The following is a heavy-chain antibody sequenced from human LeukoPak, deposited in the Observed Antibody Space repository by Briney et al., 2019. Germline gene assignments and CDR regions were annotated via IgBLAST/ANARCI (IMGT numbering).Heavy chain of an antibody. CDR2: INHSGST. Sequence: SETLSLTCAVYGGSFSGYYWSWIRQPPGKGLEWIGEINHSGSTNYNPSLKSRVTISVDTPKNQFSLKLSSVTATDTAVYYCARGFGVLYYYYYYMDVWGKGTTVTVSS. V-gene: IGHV4-34*01. D-gene: IGHD3-3*01. CDR3: ARGFGVLYYYYYYMDV. J-gene: IGHJ6*03. CDR1: GGSFSGYY.